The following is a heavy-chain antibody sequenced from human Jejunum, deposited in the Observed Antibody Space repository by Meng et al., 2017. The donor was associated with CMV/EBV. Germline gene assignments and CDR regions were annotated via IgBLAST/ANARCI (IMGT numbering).Heavy chain of an antibody. CDR1: GYTFTSYA. V-gene: IGHV7-4-1*02. D-gene: IGHD5-24*01. Sequence: QVQLVQSGAEVKEPGASVKGSCRPSGYTFTSYAINWVRQAPGQGPDWMGWIDPNTGNPTYDQGFTGRFVFSLDTSVSTAYLQINSLRADDTAVYYCARDSPLDGYSLLDYWGQGTLVTVSS. CDR3: ARDSPLDGYSLLDY. J-gene: IGHJ4*02. CDR2: IDPNTGNP.